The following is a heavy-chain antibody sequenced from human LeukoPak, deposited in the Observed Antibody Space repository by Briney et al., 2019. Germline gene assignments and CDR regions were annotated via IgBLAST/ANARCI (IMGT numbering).Heavy chain of an antibody. J-gene: IGHJ5*02. CDR2: VCHGGRT. Sequence: SETLSLTCTVSGGSISSYYWTWIRQPPGKGLEWIGYVCHGGRTNYSPSLKSRVTISEDTSKNQFYLKLTSVTAADTAVYYCARGQTYTSGSLDPWGQGTLVTVSS. CDR3: ARGQTYTSGSLDP. D-gene: IGHD3-10*01. CDR1: GGSISSYY. V-gene: IGHV4-59*01.